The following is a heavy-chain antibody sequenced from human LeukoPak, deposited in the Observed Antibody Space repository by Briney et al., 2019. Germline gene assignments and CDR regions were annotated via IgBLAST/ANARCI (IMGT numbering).Heavy chain of an antibody. CDR3: ARDRLSSGWYLEDAFDI. J-gene: IGHJ3*02. Sequence: PSETLSLTCTVSGGSISSYYWSWIRQPAGKGLEWIGCIYTSGSTNYNPSLKSRVTMSVDTSKNQFSLKLSSVTAADTAVYYCARDRLSSGWYLEDAFDIWGQGTMVTVSS. V-gene: IGHV4-4*07. CDR1: GGSISSYY. CDR2: IYTSGST. D-gene: IGHD6-19*01.